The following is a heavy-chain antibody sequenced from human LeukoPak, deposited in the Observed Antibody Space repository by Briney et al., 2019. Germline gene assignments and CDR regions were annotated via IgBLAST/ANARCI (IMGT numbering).Heavy chain of an antibody. Sequence: PGGSLRLSCAASGFTFSSYSMNWVRQAPGKGLEWVSSISSSSSYIYYADSVKGRFTISRDNAKNSLYLQMNSLRAEDTAVYYCARDLLEWFGELYGMDVWGQGTTATVSS. CDR3: ARDLLEWFGELYGMDV. J-gene: IGHJ6*02. D-gene: IGHD3-10*01. CDR2: ISSSSSYI. V-gene: IGHV3-21*01. CDR1: GFTFSSYS.